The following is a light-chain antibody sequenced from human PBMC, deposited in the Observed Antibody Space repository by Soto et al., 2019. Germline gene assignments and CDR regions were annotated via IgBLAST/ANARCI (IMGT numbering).Light chain of an antibody. Sequence: EIVMTQSPATLSVSPGERATLSCRASQSVSSNLAWYQQKPGQAPRLLIYGASTRATGIPARFSGSGSGTEFTLTISSLQSEDFAVHYCQQYNNWPPLTFGGATKVDIK. V-gene: IGKV3-15*01. CDR3: QQYNNWPPLT. CDR2: GAS. J-gene: IGKJ4*01. CDR1: QSVSSN.